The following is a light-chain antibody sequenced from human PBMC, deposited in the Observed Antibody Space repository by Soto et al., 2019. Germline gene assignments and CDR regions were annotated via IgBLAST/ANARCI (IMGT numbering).Light chain of an antibody. CDR1: SSDVGGYKY. CDR2: EVT. V-gene: IGLV2-8*01. CDR3: SSYGGTNNVV. J-gene: IGLJ2*01. Sequence: QSVLTQPPSASGSPGQSVTISCTGTSSDVGGYKYVSWYQHHPGKAPKVVIYEVTKRPSGVPDRFSGSQSGNTASLTVSGLQAEVEADYYCSSYGGTNNVVFGGGTKLTVL.